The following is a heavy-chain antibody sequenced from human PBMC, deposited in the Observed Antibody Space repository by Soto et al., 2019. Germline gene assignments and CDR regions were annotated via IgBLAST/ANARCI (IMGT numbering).Heavy chain of an antibody. J-gene: IGHJ4*02. V-gene: IGHV1-18*04. CDR3: ARDYDYVWGSYRREGTFDY. Sequence: QVQLVQSGAEVKKPGASVKVSCKASGYTFTSYGISWVRQAPGQGLKWMGWISAYNGNTNYAQKLQGRVTMTTDTSTSTAYMELRSLRSDDTAVYYCARDYDYVWGSYRREGTFDYWGQGTLVTVSS. D-gene: IGHD3-16*02. CDR1: GYTFTSYG. CDR2: ISAYNGNT.